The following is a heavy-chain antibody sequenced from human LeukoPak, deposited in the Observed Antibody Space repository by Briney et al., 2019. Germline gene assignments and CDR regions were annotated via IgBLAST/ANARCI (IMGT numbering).Heavy chain of an antibody. Sequence: GGSLRLSCAVSGFTFSDYYMRWIRQAPGKGLEWVSYISSSGSTIYYADSVKGRFTISRDNAKNSLYLQMNSLRAEDTAVYYCARVRYDILTGYYKDYWGQGTLVTVSS. CDR3: ARVRYDILTGYYKDY. J-gene: IGHJ4*02. D-gene: IGHD3-9*01. CDR2: ISSSGSTI. CDR1: GFTFSDYY. V-gene: IGHV3-11*01.